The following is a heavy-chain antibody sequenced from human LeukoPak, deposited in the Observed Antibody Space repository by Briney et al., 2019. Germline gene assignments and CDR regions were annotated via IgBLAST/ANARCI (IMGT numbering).Heavy chain of an antibody. Sequence: GGSLRLSCAASGFTFSDYYMSWIRQAPGKGLEWVSYISNSGSSIYYADSVKGRFTISRDNSKNTLYLQMNSLRAEDTAVYYCAKDKRGYRVYGSDYWGQGTLLIVSS. J-gene: IGHJ4*02. CDR1: GFTFSDYY. CDR2: ISNSGSSI. V-gene: IGHV3-11*01. D-gene: IGHD5-18*01. CDR3: AKDKRGYRVYGSDY.